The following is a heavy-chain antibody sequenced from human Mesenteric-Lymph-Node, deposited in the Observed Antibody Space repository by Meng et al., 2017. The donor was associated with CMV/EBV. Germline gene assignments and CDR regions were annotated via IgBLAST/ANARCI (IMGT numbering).Heavy chain of an antibody. CDR2: ISYDGSNK. J-gene: IGHJ4*02. CDR1: GFTCRSYG. D-gene: IGHD6-19*01. V-gene: IGHV3-30*18. Sequence: ASGFTCRSYGMHWVRQAPGKGLEWVAVISYDGSNKYYADSVKGRFTISRDNSKNTLYLQMNSLRAEDTAVYYCAKDKGPSGLYYFDYWGQGTLVTVSS. CDR3: AKDKGPSGLYYFDY.